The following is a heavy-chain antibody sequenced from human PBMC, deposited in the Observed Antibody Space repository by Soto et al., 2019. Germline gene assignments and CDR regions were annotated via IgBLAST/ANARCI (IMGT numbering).Heavy chain of an antibody. D-gene: IGHD5-12*01. V-gene: IGHV3-23*01. CDR2: ITGSAGST. Sequence: EVQLLESGGGLVQPGGSLRLSCAASGFTFSSYAMSWVRQAPGKGLEWVSSITGSAGSTYYADSVKGRFTISRDNSKNTLYLQMNSLRAVDTAVYYCAKDRNRWLRFDLGYWGQGTLVTVSS. CDR1: GFTFSSYA. CDR3: AKDRNRWLRFDLGY. J-gene: IGHJ4*02.